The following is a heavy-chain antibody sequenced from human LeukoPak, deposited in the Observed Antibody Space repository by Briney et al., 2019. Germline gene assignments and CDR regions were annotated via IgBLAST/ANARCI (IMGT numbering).Heavy chain of an antibody. CDR3: ARQPGPEYSFDY. J-gene: IGHJ4*02. D-gene: IGHD6-6*01. CDR1: GGSISSYY. V-gene: IGHV4-59*08. Sequence: SETLSLTCTVSGGSISSYYWSWIRQPPGKGLEWIGYIYYSGSTNYNPSLKSRVTISVDTSKNQFSLKLSSVTAADTAVYYCARQPGPEYSFDYWGQGTLVTVSS. CDR2: IYYSGST.